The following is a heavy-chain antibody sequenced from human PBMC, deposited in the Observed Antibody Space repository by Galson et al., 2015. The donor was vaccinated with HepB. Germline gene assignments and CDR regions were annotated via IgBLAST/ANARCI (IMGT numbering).Heavy chain of an antibody. J-gene: IGHJ4*02. V-gene: IGHV3-23*01. CDR2: ISGGGGIT. D-gene: IGHD6-6*01. Sequence: SLRLSCAASGFTFSNYAMSWVRQAPGKGLEWVSSISGGGGITHYADSVKGRFTISRDNSKNTLYLQMNSLRAEDTAVYYCAKDGDIAARLFDYWGQGTLVTVSS. CDR3: AKDGDIAARLFDY. CDR1: GFTFSNYA.